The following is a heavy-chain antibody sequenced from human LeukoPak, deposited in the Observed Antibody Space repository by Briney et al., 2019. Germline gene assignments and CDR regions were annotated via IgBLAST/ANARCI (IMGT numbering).Heavy chain of an antibody. CDR3: ARDMGDGYFDY. V-gene: IGHV1-69*04. Sequence: SVKVSCKASGYTFTGYYMHWVRQAPGQGLEWMGRIIPILGIANYAQKLQGRVTITAYKSTSTAYMELSSLRSEDTAVYYCARDMGDGYFDYWGQGTLVAVSS. CDR1: GYTFTGYY. D-gene: IGHD5-24*01. CDR2: IIPILGIA. J-gene: IGHJ4*02.